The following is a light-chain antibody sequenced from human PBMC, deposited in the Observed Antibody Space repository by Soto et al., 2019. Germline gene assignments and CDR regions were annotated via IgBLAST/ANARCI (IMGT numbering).Light chain of an antibody. Sequence: EIVMTQSPATLSVSPGERATLSCRASQSVGSSLAWYQQKPGQAHRFLMYGTSTRATGVPARFSGSGPGTEFTLTISSLQSEDFAVYYCQNYNTWPPVTFGQGTKLEIK. V-gene: IGKV3-15*01. CDR2: GTS. J-gene: IGKJ2*01. CDR3: QNYNTWPPVT. CDR1: QSVGSS.